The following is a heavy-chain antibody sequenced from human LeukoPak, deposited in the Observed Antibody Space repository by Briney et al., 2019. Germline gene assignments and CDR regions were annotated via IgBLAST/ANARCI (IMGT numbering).Heavy chain of an antibody. Sequence: SETLSLTCAVYGGSFSGYYWSWIRQPPGKGLEWIGEINHSGSTNHNPSLKSRVTISVDTSKNQFSLKLSSVTAADTAVYYCALYSSGWNYWGQGTLVTVSS. V-gene: IGHV4-34*01. CDR2: INHSGST. D-gene: IGHD6-19*01. CDR3: ALYSSGWNY. J-gene: IGHJ4*02. CDR1: GGSFSGYY.